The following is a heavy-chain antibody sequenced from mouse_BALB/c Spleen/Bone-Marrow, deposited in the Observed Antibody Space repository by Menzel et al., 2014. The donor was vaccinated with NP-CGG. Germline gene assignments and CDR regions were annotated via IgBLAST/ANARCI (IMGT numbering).Heavy chain of an antibody. V-gene: IGHV1-69*02. CDR2: IDPSDSET. J-gene: IGHJ2*01. Sequence: AQLQQSGAELVKPGAPVKLSCKASGYTFTSYWMNWVKQRPGRGLEWIGRIDPSDSETHYNQKFKDKATLTVDKSSSTAYIQLSSLTSEDSAVYYCARNWVYFDYWGQGTTLTVSS. CDR1: GYTFTSYW. D-gene: IGHD4-1*01. CDR3: ARNWVYFDY.